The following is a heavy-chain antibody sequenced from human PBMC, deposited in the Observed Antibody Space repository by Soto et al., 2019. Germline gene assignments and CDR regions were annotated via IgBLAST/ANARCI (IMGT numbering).Heavy chain of an antibody. CDR2: IYYSGST. V-gene: IGHV4-39*01. D-gene: IGHD2-15*01. Sequence: SETLSLTCTVSGGSISSSSYYWGWIRQPPGKGLEWIGSIYYSGSTYYNPSLKSRVTISVDTSKNQFSLKLSSVTAADTAVYYCARHFTGEGRVYYYYYYGMDVWGQGTTVTVSS. CDR3: ARHFTGEGRVYYYYYYGMDV. J-gene: IGHJ6*02. CDR1: GGSISSSSYY.